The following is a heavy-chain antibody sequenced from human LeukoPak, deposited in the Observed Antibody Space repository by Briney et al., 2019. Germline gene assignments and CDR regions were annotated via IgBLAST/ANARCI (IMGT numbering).Heavy chain of an antibody. V-gene: IGHV3-7*01. J-gene: IGHJ6*02. D-gene: IGHD2-15*01. CDR3: AKDLLVVVAASQYYYYYGMDV. CDR2: IRQDGDTK. Sequence: GGSLRLSCAASGFTFSSYSMNWVRQAPGKGLEWVANIRQDGDTKYYVDSVKGRFTISRDNSKNTLYLQMNSLRAEDTAVYYCAKDLLVVVAASQYYYYYGMDVWGQGTTVTVSS. CDR1: GFTFSSYS.